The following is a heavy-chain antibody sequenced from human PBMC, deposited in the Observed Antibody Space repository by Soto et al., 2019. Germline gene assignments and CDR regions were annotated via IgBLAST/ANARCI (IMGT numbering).Heavy chain of an antibody. V-gene: IGHV5-51*01. CDR1: GYDFSTNW. Sequence: GESLKISCRGSGYDFSTNWFGWVRQLPGRGLEWVGIMYPGDSDTRYNPSLQGHVTLSVDVTVSTAFLQWRSLETSDTGMYFCARLPRDCNKTSCYYADHWGQGTQVTVSS. D-gene: IGHD3-3*01. J-gene: IGHJ4*02. CDR2: MYPGDSDT. CDR3: ARLPRDCNKTSCYYADH.